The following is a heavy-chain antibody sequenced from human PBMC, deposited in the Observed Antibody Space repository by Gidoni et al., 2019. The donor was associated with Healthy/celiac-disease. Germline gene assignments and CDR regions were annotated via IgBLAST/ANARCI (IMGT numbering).Heavy chain of an antibody. J-gene: IGHJ4*02. Sequence: EVQLLESGGGLVQPGGSLRLSCAASGFTFSSYAMSWVRQAPGKGLEWVSAISGSGGRTYYADSVKGRFTISRDNYKNTLYLQMNSLRAEDTAVYYCAKDQVDGVDTVDYWGQGTLVTVSS. CDR2: ISGSGGRT. CDR1: GFTFSSYA. CDR3: AKDQVDGVDTVDY. D-gene: IGHD5-18*01. V-gene: IGHV3-23*01.